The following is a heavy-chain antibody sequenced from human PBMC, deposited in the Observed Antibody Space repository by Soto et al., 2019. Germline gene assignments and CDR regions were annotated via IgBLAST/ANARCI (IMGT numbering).Heavy chain of an antibody. CDR2: INPNSGGT. J-gene: IGHJ6*02. V-gene: IGHV1-2*02. Sequence: QVQLVQSGAEVKKPGASVKVSCKASGYSFTDYYMHWVRQARGQGLEWMGWINPNSGGTNSAQKFQGRVTMTRDTSIHTVYMELSRLRSDDTAVYYCARDPGHSDYYGMDVWGQGTTVTVSS. CDR1: GYSFTDYY. CDR3: ARDPGHSDYYGMDV. D-gene: IGHD2-15*01.